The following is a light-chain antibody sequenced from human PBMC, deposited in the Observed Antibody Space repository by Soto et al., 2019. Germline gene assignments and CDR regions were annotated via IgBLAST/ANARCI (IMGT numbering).Light chain of an antibody. CDR3: QQYNNWPPRT. CDR1: QSVSSN. J-gene: IGKJ1*01. V-gene: IGKV3-15*01. CDR2: GAS. Sequence: EIVMTQSPATLSVSPGERATLSCRASQSVSSNLAWYQQKPGQAPRLLIYGASTRATGIPARFSGSRSGTEFTLTISSPQSEDFAVYYCQQYNNWPPRTFGQGTKVEIK.